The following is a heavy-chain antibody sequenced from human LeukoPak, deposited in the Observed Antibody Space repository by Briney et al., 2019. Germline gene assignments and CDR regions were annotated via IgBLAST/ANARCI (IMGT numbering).Heavy chain of an antibody. CDR2: INPSGGST. D-gene: IGHD6-6*01. CDR3: ARSYSSSPTFDY. V-gene: IGHV1-46*01. J-gene: IGHJ4*02. CDR1: GYTFTDYY. Sequence: ASVKVSCKVSGYTFTDYYMHWVRQAPGQGLEWMGIINPSGGSTTYAQKFQGRVTMTRDTSTSTVYMELSSLRSEDTAVYYCARSYSSSPTFDYWGQGTLVTVSS.